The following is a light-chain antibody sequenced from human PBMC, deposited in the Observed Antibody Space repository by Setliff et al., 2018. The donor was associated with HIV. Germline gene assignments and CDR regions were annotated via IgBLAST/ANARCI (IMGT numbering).Light chain of an antibody. CDR2: DDS. Sequence: SYELTQPPSVSVAPGKTARLTCGGNNIGSKSVHWFQQKPGRAPVVVVYDDSNRPSGIPERFSGSNSGNTATLTISRVEAGDEADYYCQVWDSGSERYVFGTGTKVTVL. V-gene: IGLV3-21*03. J-gene: IGLJ1*01. CDR1: NIGSKS. CDR3: QVWDSGSERYV.